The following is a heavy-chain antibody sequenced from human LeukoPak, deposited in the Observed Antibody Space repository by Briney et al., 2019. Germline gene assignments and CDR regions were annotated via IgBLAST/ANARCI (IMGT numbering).Heavy chain of an antibody. CDR1: GFTVSINY. V-gene: IGHV3-66*02. CDR3: ARDVREELPGRY. J-gene: IGHJ4*02. CDR2: IYSGGST. Sequence: GGSLRLSCAASGFTVSINYMSWVRQAPGKGLEWVSVIYSGGSTYYADSVNGRFTISRDNSKNTLYLQMNSLRAEDTAVYYCARDVREELPGRYWGQGTLVTVSS. D-gene: IGHD1-7*01.